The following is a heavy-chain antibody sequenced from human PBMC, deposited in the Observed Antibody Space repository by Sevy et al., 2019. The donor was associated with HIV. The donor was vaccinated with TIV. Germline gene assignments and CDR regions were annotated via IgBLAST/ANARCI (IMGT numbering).Heavy chain of an antibody. Sequence: GGSLRLSCAASGFSFSSYWMSWVRQAPGKGLEWVANTKQDGSEKNYVESVKGRFTISRDNAKNSVYLEMKSLRDQDTALYYCVRRGVDAYNVYFDLWGQGSLVTVSS. D-gene: IGHD3-10*01. V-gene: IGHV3-7*01. CDR1: GFSFSSYW. J-gene: IGHJ4*02. CDR3: VRRGVDAYNVYFDL. CDR2: TKQDGSEK.